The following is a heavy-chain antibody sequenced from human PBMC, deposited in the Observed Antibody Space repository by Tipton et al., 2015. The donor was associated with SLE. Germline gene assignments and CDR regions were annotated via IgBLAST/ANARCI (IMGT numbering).Heavy chain of an antibody. D-gene: IGHD6-19*01. Sequence: GSLRLSCAASGFIFSSYWMTWVRQAPGKGLEWVANIKQDGSEKYYVDSVKGRFTISRDNAKNSLYLQMNSLGAEDTAVYYCARLDPVYTSGSDYWGQGTLVTVSS. CDR1: GFIFSSYW. V-gene: IGHV3-7*03. J-gene: IGHJ4*02. CDR2: IKQDGSEK. CDR3: ARLDPVYTSGSDY.